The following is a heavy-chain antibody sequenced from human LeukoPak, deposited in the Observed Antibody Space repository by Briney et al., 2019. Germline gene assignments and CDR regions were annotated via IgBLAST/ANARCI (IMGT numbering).Heavy chain of an antibody. Sequence: GGSLRLSCAASGLNVPNSWMNWVRQAPGKGLEWVASMKTDGTEKYYVDSVKGRFNISRDNAKNSLHLQMSSLRAEDTAVYYCARDRAYKAFDSWGQGTLVTVSS. V-gene: IGHV3-7*01. J-gene: IGHJ4*02. CDR2: MKTDGTEK. CDR1: GLNVPNSW. CDR3: ARDRAYKAFDS. D-gene: IGHD1-1*01.